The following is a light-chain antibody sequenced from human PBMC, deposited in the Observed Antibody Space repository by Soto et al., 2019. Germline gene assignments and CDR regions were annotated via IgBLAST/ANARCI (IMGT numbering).Light chain of an antibody. J-gene: IGKJ4*01. CDR3: QQRSNWPPLT. Sequence: EIVLTQSPATLSLSPGERATLSCRASQSVSSYLAWYQQKPGQAPRLLIYDASNRANGIPARFSGSGSGTDFTLTISSIEPEDFAGYYCQQRSNWPPLTFGGGTKVEIK. V-gene: IGKV3-11*01. CDR1: QSVSSY. CDR2: DAS.